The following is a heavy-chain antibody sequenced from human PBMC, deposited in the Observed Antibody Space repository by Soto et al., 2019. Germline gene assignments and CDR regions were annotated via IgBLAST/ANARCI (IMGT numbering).Heavy chain of an antibody. CDR3: ARHTTPYDSSCYYSAGYAFDI. V-gene: IGHV1-69*12. D-gene: IGHD3-22*01. Sequence: QFQLVQSGAEVKKPGSSMKVSCKASGGTFSSYAISWVRHAPGQGLEGMGGIIPIFGTANYAQKFQGRVTITADESTSTAYMELSSLRSEDTAVYYCARHTTPYDSSCYYSAGYAFDIWGQGTMVTVSS. J-gene: IGHJ3*02. CDR2: IIPIFGTA. CDR1: GGTFSSYA.